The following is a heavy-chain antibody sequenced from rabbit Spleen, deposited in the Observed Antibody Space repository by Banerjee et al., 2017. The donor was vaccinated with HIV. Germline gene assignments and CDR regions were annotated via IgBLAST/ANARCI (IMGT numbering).Heavy chain of an antibody. CDR1: GFSFNGFSFNGGYD. Sequence: QSLEESGGGLVKPGASLTLTCKASGFSFNGFSFNGGYDMCWVRQAPGQGLEWVACAYAGTSGSTYSATWAKGRFTISKTSSTTVTLQMTSLTAADTATYFCARGQDTYGYAGYDYGHAFHPWGPGTLVTVS. CDR3: ARGQDTYGYAGYDYGHAFHP. CDR2: AYAGTSGST. D-gene: IGHD6-1*01. V-gene: IGHV1S40*01. J-gene: IGHJ2*01.